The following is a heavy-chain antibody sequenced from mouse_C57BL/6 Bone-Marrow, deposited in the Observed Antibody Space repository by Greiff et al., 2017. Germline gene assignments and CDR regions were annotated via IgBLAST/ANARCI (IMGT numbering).Heavy chain of an antibody. CDR2: FHPYNDDT. J-gene: IGHJ2*01. V-gene: IGHV1-47*01. CDR3: ARGGNYGGYDLDY. D-gene: IGHD2-1*01. Sequence: VKLMESGAELVKPGASVKMSCKASGYTFTTYPIEWMKQNHGKSLEWIGNFHPYNDDTKYNEKFKGKATLTVEKSSSTVYLELSRLTSDDSAVYYCARGGNYGGYDLDYWGQGTTLTVSS. CDR1: GYTFTTYP.